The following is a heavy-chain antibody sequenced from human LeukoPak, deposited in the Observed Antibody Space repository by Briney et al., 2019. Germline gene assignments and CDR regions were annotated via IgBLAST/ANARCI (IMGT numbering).Heavy chain of an antibody. V-gene: IGHV3-23*01. CDR2: ISGSGSST. CDR3: AKQVRGSSWYGGGIDY. CDR1: GFTFSSYA. D-gene: IGHD6-13*01. J-gene: IGHJ4*02. Sequence: GGSLRLSCAASGFTFSSYAMNWVRQAPGKGLEWVSGISGSGSSTYYADSVKGRFTISRDNSKNTLYLQMNSLRAEDTAVYYCAKQVRGSSWYGGGIDYWGQGTLVTVSS.